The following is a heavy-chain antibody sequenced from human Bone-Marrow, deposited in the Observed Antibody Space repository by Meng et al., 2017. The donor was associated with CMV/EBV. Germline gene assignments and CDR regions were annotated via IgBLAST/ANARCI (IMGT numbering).Heavy chain of an antibody. CDR1: GFTFSSYW. CDR2: ISWDGGST. V-gene: IGHV3-NL1*01. Sequence: GESLKISCAASGFTFSSYWMHWVRQAPGKGLEWVSLISWDGGSTYYADSVKGRFTISRDSSKNTLYLQMNSLRAEDTAVYYCARDGTGSYSRFDYWGQGTLVTFSS. J-gene: IGHJ4*02. CDR3: ARDGTGSYSRFDY. D-gene: IGHD1-26*01.